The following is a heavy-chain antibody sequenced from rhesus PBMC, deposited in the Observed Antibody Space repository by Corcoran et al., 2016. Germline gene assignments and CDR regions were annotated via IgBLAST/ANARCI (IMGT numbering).Heavy chain of an antibody. V-gene: IGHV5-2*01. D-gene: IGHD1-14*01. CDR2: IVPRDSDT. Sequence: EVQLVTSGAEVKRPGESLKIFCKRSGYSFTSYSLGWGRRMPGTGLEWMGAIVPRDSDTRYRPSCQGHVTISAAKSIHTADQQWSSLKAADSATSYYALSWGLERLYVWGRGVLVTVSA. CDR3: ALSWGLERLYV. CDR1: GYSFTSYS. J-gene: IGHJ5-2*02.